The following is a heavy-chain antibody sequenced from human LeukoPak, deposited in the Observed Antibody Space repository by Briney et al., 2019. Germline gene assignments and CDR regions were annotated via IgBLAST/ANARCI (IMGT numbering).Heavy chain of an antibody. CDR1: GGSISSSSYY. Sequence: SETLSLTCTVSGGSISSSSYYWSWIRQPPGKGLEWIGYIYYSGSTNYNPSLKSRVTISVDTSKNQFSLKLSSVTAADTAVYYCARGGWELPLDAFDIWGQGTMVTVSS. D-gene: IGHD1-26*01. J-gene: IGHJ3*02. CDR2: IYYSGST. V-gene: IGHV4-61*01. CDR3: ARGGWELPLDAFDI.